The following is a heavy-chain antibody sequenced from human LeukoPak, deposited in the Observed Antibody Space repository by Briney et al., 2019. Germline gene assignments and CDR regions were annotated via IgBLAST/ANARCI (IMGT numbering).Heavy chain of an antibody. J-gene: IGHJ6*02. CDR2: INPNSGGT. CDR3: ARRNGASQYYYYGMDV. V-gene: IGHV1-2*02. D-gene: IGHD2-8*01. CDR1: GYTFTGYY. Sequence: ASVKVSCKASGYTFTGYYMHWVRQAPGQGLEWMGWINPNSGGTNYAQKFQGRVTMTRDTSISTAYMELSRLRSDDTAVYYCARRNGASQYYYYGMDVWGQGTTVTVSS.